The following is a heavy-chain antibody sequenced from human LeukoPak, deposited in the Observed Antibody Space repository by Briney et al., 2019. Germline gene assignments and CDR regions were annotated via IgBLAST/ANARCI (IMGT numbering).Heavy chain of an antibody. CDR2: ISYDGSNE. CDR3: ARDVLLYGFGEGGPAG. CDR1: GFTFSSYW. J-gene: IGHJ4*02. D-gene: IGHD3-10*01. Sequence: GGSLRLSCAASGFTFSSYWMNWARQAPGKGLEWVAVISYDGSNEYYADSVKGRFTISRDNSKNTLYLQINSLRTEDTAVYYCARDVLLYGFGEGGPAGWGQGTLVTVSS. V-gene: IGHV3-30-3*01.